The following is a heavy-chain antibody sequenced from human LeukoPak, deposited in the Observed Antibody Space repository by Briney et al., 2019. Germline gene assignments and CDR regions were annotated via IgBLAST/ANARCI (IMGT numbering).Heavy chain of an antibody. D-gene: IGHD5-12*01. CDR2: ISGSGGST. Sequence: GGSLRLSCAASGFTFSSYAMSWVRQAPGKGLEWVSTISGSGGSTYYADSVKGRFTFSRDNSKNTLYLQMNSLSAEDTAVYYCARASGYGPAFDYWGQGTLVTVSS. V-gene: IGHV3-23*01. J-gene: IGHJ4*02. CDR1: GFTFSSYA. CDR3: ARASGYGPAFDY.